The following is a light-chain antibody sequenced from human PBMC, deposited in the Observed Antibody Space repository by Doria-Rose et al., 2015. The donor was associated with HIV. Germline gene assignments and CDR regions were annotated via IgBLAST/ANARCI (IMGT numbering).Light chain of an antibody. CDR1: QSFSSTY. CDR2: DGS. CDR3: HQYGTSWT. Sequence: TQSPGTLSLSPAERATLSCGASQSFSSTYLAWYQQQPGHAPSLLIYDGSTRATGIPDRFSASGSGTDFTLTINRLEPEDFALYYCHQYGTSWTFGQGTKVEI. V-gene: IGKV3-20*01. J-gene: IGKJ1*01.